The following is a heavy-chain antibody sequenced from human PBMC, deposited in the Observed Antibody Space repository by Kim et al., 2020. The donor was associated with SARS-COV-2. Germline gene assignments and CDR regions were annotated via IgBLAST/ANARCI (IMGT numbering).Heavy chain of an antibody. CDR2: IYHSGST. CDR1: GGSISSSNW. V-gene: IGHV4-4*02. D-gene: IGHD3-22*01. Sequence: SETLSLTCAVSGGSISSSNWWSWVRQPPGKGLEWIGEIYHSGSTNYNPSLKSRVTISVDKSKNQFSLKLSSVTAADTAVYYCSYYDSSGYNHDVFEYWGQGTLVTVSS. J-gene: IGHJ4*02. CDR3: SYYDSSGYNHDVFEY.